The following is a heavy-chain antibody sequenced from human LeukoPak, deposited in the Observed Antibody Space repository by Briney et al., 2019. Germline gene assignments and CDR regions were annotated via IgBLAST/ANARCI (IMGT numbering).Heavy chain of an antibody. D-gene: IGHD6-13*01. CDR3: VKWRAAAGPAAYYYYYYMDV. V-gene: IGHV3-30-3*01. Sequence: GGSLRLSCAPSGFTFSSYAMHWVRQAPGKGLEWVAVISYDGSNKYYADSVKGRFTISRDNSKNTLYLQMNSLRAEDTAVYYCVKWRAAAGPAAYYYYYYMDVWGKGTTVTVSS. CDR1: GFTFSSYA. J-gene: IGHJ6*03. CDR2: ISYDGSNK.